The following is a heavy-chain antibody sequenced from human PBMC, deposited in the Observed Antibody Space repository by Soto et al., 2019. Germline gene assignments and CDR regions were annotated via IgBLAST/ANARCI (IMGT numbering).Heavy chain of an antibody. V-gene: IGHV4-34*01. CDR1: GGSFSGYY. Sequence: SETLSLTCAVYGGSFSGYYWSWIRQPPGKGLEWIGEINHSGSTNYNPSLKSRVTISVDTSKNQFSLKLSSVTAADTAVYYCARGGIVVVVAATTDYYYMDVWGKGTTVTVSS. CDR3: ARGGIVVVVAATTDYYYMDV. D-gene: IGHD2-15*01. J-gene: IGHJ6*03. CDR2: INHSGST.